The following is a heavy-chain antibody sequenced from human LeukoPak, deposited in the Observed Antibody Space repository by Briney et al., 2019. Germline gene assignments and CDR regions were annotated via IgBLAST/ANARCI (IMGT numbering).Heavy chain of an antibody. J-gene: IGHJ4*02. V-gene: IGHV3-30-3*01. Sequence: GGSLRLSCAASGFTFSPYAMPWVRQAPGKGLEWVAVISYDGSNEYYADSVKGRFTISRDNSKNTLYLQMNSLRAEDTAVYYCAKDRNPVFDYWGQGTLVTVSS. CDR1: GFTFSPYA. CDR2: ISYDGSNE. CDR3: AKDRNPVFDY.